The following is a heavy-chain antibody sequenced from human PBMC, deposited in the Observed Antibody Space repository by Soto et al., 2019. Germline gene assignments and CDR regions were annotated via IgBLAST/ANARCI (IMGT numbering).Heavy chain of an antibody. D-gene: IGHD6-6*01. CDR2: IYHSGST. J-gene: IGHJ5*02. V-gene: IGHV4-4*02. Sequence: SETLSLTCAVSGGSISSSNWWSGVRQPPGKGLEWIGEIYHSGSTNYNPSLKSRVTISVDKSKNQFSLKLSSVTAADTAVYYCARGESGQLGRGNWFDPWGQGTLVTVSS. CDR1: GGSISSSNW. CDR3: ARGESGQLGRGNWFDP.